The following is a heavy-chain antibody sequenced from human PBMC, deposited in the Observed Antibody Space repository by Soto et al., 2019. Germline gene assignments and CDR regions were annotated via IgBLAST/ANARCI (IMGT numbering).Heavy chain of an antibody. J-gene: IGHJ4*02. CDR1: GFTFSTYW. CDR2: IKEDGSEK. Sequence: EVQLVESGGGLVQPGGSLRLSCAASGFTFSTYWMSWVRQVPGKGLAWVSNIKEDGSEKYYVDSVKGRFTISRDNAKNSVHLQMNSLRDEDTAVYYCVRFSILVSGRGRGAFFDYWGQGTPVTVSS. V-gene: IGHV3-7*03. CDR3: VRFSILVSGRGRGAFFDY. D-gene: IGHD6-19*01.